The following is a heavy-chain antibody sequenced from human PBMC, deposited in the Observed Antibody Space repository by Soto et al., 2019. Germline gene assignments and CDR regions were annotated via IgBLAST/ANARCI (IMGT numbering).Heavy chain of an antibody. Sequence: SETLSLTCTVSGGSVSSYYWSWIRQSPGKGLEWIGYIYYSGSTKYKPSLKSRVTISVDTSKNQFSLKLNSVTAADTAVYFCARLAYTSGFTFDYWGRGTLVTVS. CDR2: IYYSGST. V-gene: IGHV4-59*02. J-gene: IGHJ4*02. CDR3: ARLAYTSGFTFDY. D-gene: IGHD5-18*01. CDR1: GGSVSSYY.